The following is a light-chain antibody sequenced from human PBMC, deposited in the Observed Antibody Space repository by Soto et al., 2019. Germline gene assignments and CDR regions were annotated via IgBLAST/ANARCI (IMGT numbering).Light chain of an antibody. CDR2: GAS. CDR1: QTINDNF. J-gene: IGKJ1*01. Sequence: DIVLTQSPGTLSLSPGERATLSCRASQTINDNFLAWYQQKPGQSPRLLISGASIRAPGIPDRFSGSGSETDFTLTISRLEPEDFAFYYCHHYSSAPPWTFGQGTKVEI. CDR3: HHYSSAPPWT. V-gene: IGKV3-20*01.